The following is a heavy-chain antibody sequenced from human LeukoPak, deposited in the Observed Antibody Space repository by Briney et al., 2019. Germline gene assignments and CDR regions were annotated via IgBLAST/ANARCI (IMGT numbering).Heavy chain of an antibody. CDR3: AKDRIVRGVIDAFDI. Sequence: GGSLRLSCATSGFTLSIYAMTWVRRAPGKGLEWVSTITGSGGTIYYADSVKGRFTISRDNSKNTLYLQMNSLRAEDTAVYYCAKDRIVRGVIDAFDIWGQGTMVTVSS. CDR1: GFTLSIYA. D-gene: IGHD3-10*01. CDR2: ITGSGGTI. J-gene: IGHJ3*02. V-gene: IGHV3-23*01.